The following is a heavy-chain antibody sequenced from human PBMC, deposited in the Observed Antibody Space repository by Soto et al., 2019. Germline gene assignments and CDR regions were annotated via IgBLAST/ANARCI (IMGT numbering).Heavy chain of an antibody. D-gene: IGHD6-13*01. Sequence: GGSLRLSCAASGFTFSSYAMSWVRQASGKGLEWVSAISGSGGSTYYADSVKGRFTISRDNSKNTLYLQMNSLRAEDTAVYYCARTANVIAAAGTPFDYWGQGTLVTVSS. V-gene: IGHV3-23*01. J-gene: IGHJ4*02. CDR1: GFTFSSYA. CDR3: ARTANVIAAAGTPFDY. CDR2: ISGSGGST.